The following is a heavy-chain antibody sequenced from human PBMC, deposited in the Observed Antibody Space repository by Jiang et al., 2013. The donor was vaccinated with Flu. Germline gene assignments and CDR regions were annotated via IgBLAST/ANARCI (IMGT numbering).Heavy chain of an antibody. CDR2: IIPIFGTA. J-gene: IGHJ4*02. D-gene: IGHD2-15*01. V-gene: IGHV1-69*01. CDR1: SSYA. Sequence: SSYAISWVRQAPGQGLEWMGGIIPIFGTANYAQKFQGRVTITADESTSTAYMELSSLRSEDTAVYYCASLGVRRYCSGGSCYSGDRNYWGQGTLVTVSS. CDR3: ASLGVRRYCSGGSCYSGDRNY.